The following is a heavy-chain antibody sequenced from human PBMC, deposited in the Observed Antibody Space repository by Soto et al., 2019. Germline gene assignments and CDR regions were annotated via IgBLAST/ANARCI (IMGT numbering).Heavy chain of an antibody. CDR1: GFNLGSYW. J-gene: IGHJ4*02. Sequence: GGSLRLSXAASGFNLGSYWMHWVRQAPGKGLVWVSRINDYGTTINYAESVEGRFTTSRDDDKSEVYLQMNKLRAEDTAVYYCARGGLEPFDYWGQGALVTVSS. CDR2: INDYGTTI. V-gene: IGHV3-74*01. CDR3: ARGGLEPFDY. D-gene: IGHD1-1*01.